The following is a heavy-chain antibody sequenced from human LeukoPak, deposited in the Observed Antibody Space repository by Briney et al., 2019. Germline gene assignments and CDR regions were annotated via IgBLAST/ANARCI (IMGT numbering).Heavy chain of an antibody. CDR3: ARAIEEVAPLRNYYYYVDV. D-gene: IGHD5-12*01. J-gene: IGHJ6*03. V-gene: IGHV1-18*01. Sequence: ASDHVSHKASRYSLKRYGVSWVQQAPGQGLEWMGWISAYNGNTKCAQKLQGRVTITTDTSTSTASMEMRSLRSDDTAVYYGARAIEEVAPLRNYYYYVDVWGKGTTVTVSS. CDR2: ISAYNGNT. CDR1: RYSLKRYG.